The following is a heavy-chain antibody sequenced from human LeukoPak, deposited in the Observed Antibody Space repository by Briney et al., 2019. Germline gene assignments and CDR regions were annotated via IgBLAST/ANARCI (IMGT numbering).Heavy chain of an antibody. D-gene: IGHD3-10*01. V-gene: IGHV1-2*06. CDR2: INPNSGGT. J-gene: IGHJ4*02. Sequence: GASVKVSCKASGYTFTGYYMHWVRQAPGQGLEWMGRINPNSGGTNYAQKFQGRVTMTRDTSISTAYMELSSLRSEDTAVYYCARSSFRGVTLFDYWGQGTLVTVSS. CDR3: ARSSFRGVTLFDY. CDR1: GYTFTGYY.